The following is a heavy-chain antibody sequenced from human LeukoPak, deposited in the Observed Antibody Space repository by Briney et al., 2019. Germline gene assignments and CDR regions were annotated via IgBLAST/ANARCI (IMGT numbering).Heavy chain of an antibody. Sequence: PGGSLRLSCAASGFTFSSYSMHWVRQAPGKGLVWVSRINTDGSTTSYADSVKGRFTISRDNAKNTLYLQMNSLRAEDTAVYYCARGGGSGSYYHRDWGQGTLVTVSS. V-gene: IGHV3-74*01. J-gene: IGHJ4*02. CDR1: GFTFSSYS. D-gene: IGHD3-10*01. CDR2: INTDGSTT. CDR3: ARGGGSGSYYHRD.